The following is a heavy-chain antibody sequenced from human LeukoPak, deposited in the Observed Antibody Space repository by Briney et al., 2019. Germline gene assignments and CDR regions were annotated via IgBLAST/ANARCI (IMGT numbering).Heavy chain of an antibody. CDR1: GGSISGYD. J-gene: IGHJ3*02. CDR2: IYTTRST. CDR3: ARGYCTNGVCYLIDAFDI. V-gene: IGHV4-4*07. D-gene: IGHD2-8*01. Sequence: PSETLSLTCTVSGGSISGYDWSWIRQPAGKGLEWSGRIYTTRSTNYNPSLKSRVTMSVDMSKNQFSLKLSSVTAADTAVYYCARGYCTNGVCYLIDAFDIWGQGTMVTVSS.